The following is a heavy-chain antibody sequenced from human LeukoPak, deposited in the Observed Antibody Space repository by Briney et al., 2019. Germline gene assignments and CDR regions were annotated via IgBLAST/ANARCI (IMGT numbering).Heavy chain of an antibody. CDR3: ATDRGYGDYGTFDY. Sequence: AETLSLTCTVSGGSISSYYWSWIRQPPGRGLEWIGYIYYSGSTNYNPSLKSRVTISVDTSKNQFSLKLSSVTAADTAVYYCATDRGYGDYGTFDYWGQGTLVTVSS. D-gene: IGHD4-17*01. J-gene: IGHJ4*02. V-gene: IGHV4-59*01. CDR1: GGSISSYY. CDR2: IYYSGST.